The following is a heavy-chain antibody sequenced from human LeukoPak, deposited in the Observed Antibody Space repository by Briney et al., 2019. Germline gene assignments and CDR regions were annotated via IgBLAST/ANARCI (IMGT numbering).Heavy chain of an antibody. D-gene: IGHD2-15*01. V-gene: IGHV1-18*01. CDR1: GYTFTSYG. Sequence: ASVKVSCKASGYTFTSYGFTWVRQAPGQGLEWMGWIGAYSGDTNYAQKFQGRVTMTTDTSTSTAYMEVRSLRSDDTAVYYCARDQVAFEAATRVTWFDPWGQGTLVTVSS. CDR3: ARDQVAFEAATRVTWFDP. CDR2: IGAYSGDT. J-gene: IGHJ5*02.